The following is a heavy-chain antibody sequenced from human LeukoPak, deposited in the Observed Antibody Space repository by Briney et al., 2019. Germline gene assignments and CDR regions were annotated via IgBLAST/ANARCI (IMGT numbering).Heavy chain of an antibody. V-gene: IGHV3-30*04. CDR1: GFTFSDYT. CDR2: ISYDGRRQ. Sequence: PGGSLRLSCVASGFTFSDYTMNWVRQTSGKGLKWLAVISYDGRRQYYADSVKGRFTISRDNSKNTLYLQMNSLRAADTAVYYCSRDKVTSYLSSCDYWGQGNLVTVSS. J-gene: IGHJ4*02. CDR3: SRDKVTSYLSSCDY. D-gene: IGHD2-2*01.